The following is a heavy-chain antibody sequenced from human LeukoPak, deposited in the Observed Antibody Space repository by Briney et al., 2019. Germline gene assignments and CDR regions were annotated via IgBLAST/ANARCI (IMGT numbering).Heavy chain of an antibody. CDR3: AKALDPFYSRNFRCYDY. D-gene: IGHD3-22*01. CDR2: ISYDGSNK. J-gene: IGHJ4*02. Sequence: GGSLRLSCAASGFTFSSYTIHWVRQAPGKGLEWLAVISYDGSNKYYADSVKGRFTTSRDNSKNTPYLQMNSLRVEDTAVYYCAKALDPFYSRNFRCYDYWGQGALVTVSS. CDR1: GFTFSSYT. V-gene: IGHV3-30-3*01.